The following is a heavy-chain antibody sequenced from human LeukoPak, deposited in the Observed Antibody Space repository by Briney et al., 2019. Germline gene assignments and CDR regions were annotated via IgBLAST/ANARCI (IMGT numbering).Heavy chain of an antibody. CDR3: ARGRFYYDSSGYPPLGY. D-gene: IGHD3-22*01. J-gene: IGHJ4*02. CDR1: GFPFSSYW. V-gene: IGHV4-34*01. Sequence: GSLRLSCVASGFPFSSYWMTWVRQAPGKGLEWIGEINHSGSTNYNPSLKSRVTISVDTSKNQFSLKLSSVTAADTAVYYCARGRFYYDSSGYPPLGYWGKGTLVTVSS. CDR2: INHSGST.